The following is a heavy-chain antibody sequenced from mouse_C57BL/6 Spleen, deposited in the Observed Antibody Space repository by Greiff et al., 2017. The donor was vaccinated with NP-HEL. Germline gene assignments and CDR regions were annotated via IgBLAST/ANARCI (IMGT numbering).Heavy chain of an antibody. CDR1: GYTFTSYW. CDR2: IDPSDSYT. Sequence: QVQLQQPGAELVRPGTSVKLSCKASGYTFTSYWMHWVKQRPGQGLEWIGVIDPSDSYTNYNQKFEGKATLTVDTSSSTAYMQLSSLTSEDSAVYYCARGITTVGPFDYWGQGTTLTVSS. J-gene: IGHJ2*01. V-gene: IGHV1-59*01. D-gene: IGHD1-1*01. CDR3: ARGITTVGPFDY.